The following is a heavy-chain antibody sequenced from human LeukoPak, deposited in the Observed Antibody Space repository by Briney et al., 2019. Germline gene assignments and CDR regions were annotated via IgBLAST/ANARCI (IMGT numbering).Heavy chain of an antibody. CDR3: ARDLDCTNGVCYTDY. CDR1: GYTFTSYD. CDR2: IIPILGIA. Sequence: SVKVSCKASGYTFTSYDINWVRQAPGQGLEWMGRIIPILGIANYAQKFQGRVTITADKSTSTAYMELSSLRSEDTAVYYCARDLDCTNGVCYTDYWGQGTLVTVSS. V-gene: IGHV1-69*04. D-gene: IGHD2-8*01. J-gene: IGHJ4*02.